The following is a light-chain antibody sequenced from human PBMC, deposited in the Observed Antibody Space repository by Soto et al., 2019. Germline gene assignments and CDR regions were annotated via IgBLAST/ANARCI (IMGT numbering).Light chain of an antibody. CDR3: QQYGTSPYT. J-gene: IGKJ2*01. V-gene: IGKV3-20*01. CDR2: GAS. Sequence: EMVVTQSPATLSLSPGERATLSCRASQSVSSSFLAWYQQKPGQAPRLLIYGASNRATGIPDRFSGSGSGTDYTLTISRLGPEDFAVYYCQQYGTSPYTFGQGTKLEIK. CDR1: QSVSSSF.